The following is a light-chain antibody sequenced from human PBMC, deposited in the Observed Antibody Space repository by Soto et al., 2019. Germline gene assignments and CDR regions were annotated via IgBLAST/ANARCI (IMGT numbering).Light chain of an antibody. CDR1: QSISSW. J-gene: IGKJ1*01. Sequence: MQVTQSRSTLYASVGDRVTITCRASQSISSWLAWYQQKPGKAPKLLIYKASSLESGVASRFSGSGSGTEVTLTISSRQPDDFATYYCQQHNSAFGQGTKVDIK. CDR3: QQHNSA. CDR2: KAS. V-gene: IGKV1-5*03.